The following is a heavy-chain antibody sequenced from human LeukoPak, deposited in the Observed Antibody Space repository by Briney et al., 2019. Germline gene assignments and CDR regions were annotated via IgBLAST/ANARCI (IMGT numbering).Heavy chain of an antibody. CDR1: GYTFTGYY. CDR3: ARERPEGGGAFDI. CDR2: INPNSGGT. V-gene: IGHV1-2*02. D-gene: IGHD1-26*01. J-gene: IGHJ3*02. Sequence: ASVKVSCKASGYTFTGYYMHWVRQAPGQGLEWMGWINPNSGGTNYAQKFQGRVTMTRDTSISTAYMELSRLSSDDTAVYYCARERPEGGGAFDIWGQGTMVTVSS.